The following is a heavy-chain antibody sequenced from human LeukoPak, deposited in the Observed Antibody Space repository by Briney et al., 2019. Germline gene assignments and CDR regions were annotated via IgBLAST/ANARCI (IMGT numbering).Heavy chain of an antibody. CDR1: GGSISSGDYY. D-gene: IGHD6-13*01. V-gene: IGHV4-30-4*01. CDR3: ARGVGSSWYGD. CDR2: IYYSGST. Sequence: SQTLSLTCTVSGGSISSGDYYWTWIRQPPGKGLEWIGYIYYSGSTYYNPSLKSRLTISADTSKKQFSLKLTSVTAADTAVYFCARGVGSSWYGDWGQGTLVTVSS. J-gene: IGHJ4*02.